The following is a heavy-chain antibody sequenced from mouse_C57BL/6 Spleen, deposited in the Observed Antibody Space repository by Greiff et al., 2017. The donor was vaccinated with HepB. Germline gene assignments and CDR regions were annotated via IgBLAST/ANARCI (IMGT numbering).Heavy chain of an antibody. CDR3: ARLAGTAFDY. V-gene: IGHV1-80*01. CDR2: IYPGDGDT. CDR1: GYAFSSYW. J-gene: IGHJ2*01. Sequence: VMLVESGAELVKPGASVKISCKASGYAFSSYWMNWVKQRPGKGLEWIGQIYPGDGDTNYNGKFKGKATLTADKSSSTAYMQLSSLTSEDSAVYFCARLAGTAFDYWGQGTTLTVSS. D-gene: IGHD4-1*01.